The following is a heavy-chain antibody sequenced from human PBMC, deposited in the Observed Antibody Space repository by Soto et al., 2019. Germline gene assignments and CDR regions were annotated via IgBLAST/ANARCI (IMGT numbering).Heavy chain of an antibody. D-gene: IGHD2-21*02. CDR2: IIPIFGTA. V-gene: IGHV1-69*12. CDR1: GGTFSSYA. CDR3: ARGVVVTTDTYGMDV. J-gene: IGHJ6*02. Sequence: QVQLVQSGAEVKKPGSSVKVSCKASGGTFSSYAISWVRQAPGQGLEWMGGIIPIFGTANYAQKFQGRVRIAAYESTSEAYRELSSLRSEDTAGYYCARGVVVTTDTYGMDVWGQGTTVTVSS.